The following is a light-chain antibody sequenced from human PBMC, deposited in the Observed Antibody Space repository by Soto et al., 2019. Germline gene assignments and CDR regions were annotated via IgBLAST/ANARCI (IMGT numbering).Light chain of an antibody. J-gene: IGKJ5*01. CDR1: QSVSNNY. Sequence: EIVLTQSPGTLSLSPGARATLSCRASQSVSNNYLAWYQQKPGQAPRLLIYDASNRATGIPARFSGSGSGTDFTLTISCLEPEDFAVYYCQQRSNWPITFGQGTRLEIK. CDR3: QQRSNWPIT. CDR2: DAS. V-gene: IGKV3-11*01.